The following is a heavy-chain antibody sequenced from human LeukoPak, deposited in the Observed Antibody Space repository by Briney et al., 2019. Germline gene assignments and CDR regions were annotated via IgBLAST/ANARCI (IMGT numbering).Heavy chain of an antibody. CDR3: ARQFKGLLDS. V-gene: IGHV4-59*08. J-gene: IGHJ4*02. CDR2: ISNGGST. Sequence: PSESLSLTCSVSGGTFRDSKYWTWIRTSPEKRLEWIGYISNGGSTEYNPSLRSRVTISLDTSKNKFSLKLISMTTADRAVYYCARQFKGLLDSWGQGTLVTVSS. CDR1: GGTFRDSKY.